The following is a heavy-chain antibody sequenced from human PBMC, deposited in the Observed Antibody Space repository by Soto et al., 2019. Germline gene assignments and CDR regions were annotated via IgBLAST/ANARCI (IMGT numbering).Heavy chain of an antibody. CDR3: ARGRAAAGTDGWFDP. D-gene: IGHD6-13*01. J-gene: IGHJ5*02. Sequence: SETLSLTCAVYGGSFSGYYWSWIRQPPGKGLEWIGEINHSGSTNYNPSLKSGVTISVDTSKVQLSLKLPSVADAATAVYFCARGRAAAGTDGWFDPWGQGTLVTVSS. CDR2: INHSGST. CDR1: GGSFSGYY. V-gene: IGHV4-34*01.